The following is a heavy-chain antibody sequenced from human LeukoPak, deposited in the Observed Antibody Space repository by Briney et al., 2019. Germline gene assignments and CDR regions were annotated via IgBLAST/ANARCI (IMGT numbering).Heavy chain of an antibody. CDR3: ARVHYDSSGYYFGDAFDI. J-gene: IGHJ3*02. CDR1: GFTFSNYW. V-gene: IGHV3-74*01. Sequence: GGSLRLSCAASGFTFSNYWMHWVRQAPGKGLVWVSRINSDGSSTNYADSVKGRFTISRDNAKNTLYVQMNSLRAEDTAVYYCARVHYDSSGYYFGDAFDIWGQGTMVTVSS. CDR2: INSDGSST. D-gene: IGHD3-22*01.